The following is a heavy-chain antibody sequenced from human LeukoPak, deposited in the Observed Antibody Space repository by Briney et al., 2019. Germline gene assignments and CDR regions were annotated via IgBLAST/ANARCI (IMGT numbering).Heavy chain of an antibody. CDR1: GFTFSTYE. D-gene: IGHD3-22*01. J-gene: IGHJ4*02. Sequence: PGGSLRLSCAASGFTFSTYEMNWVCQAPGKGLEWVSYISSTGSNIYYADSVKGRFTISRDNAKNSLYLLMNSLRTEDTAVYYCAATYYYDGSGDYWGQGTLVTVSS. CDR2: ISSTGSNI. CDR3: AATYYYDGSGDY. V-gene: IGHV3-48*03.